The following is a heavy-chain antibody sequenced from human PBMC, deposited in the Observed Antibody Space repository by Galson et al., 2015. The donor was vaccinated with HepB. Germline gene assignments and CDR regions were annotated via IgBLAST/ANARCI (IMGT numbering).Heavy chain of an antibody. Sequence: SLRLSCAASGFTFSSYSMNWVRQAPGRGLEWVSFISSSSAYKYYGGSVKGRFTISRDNAENSLYLQMNSLRVEDTAVYYCARDMMSVGGRGIMDLWGQGTLVTVSS. CDR3: ARDMMSVGGRGIMDL. J-gene: IGHJ5*02. CDR2: ISSSSAYK. CDR1: GFTFSSYS. V-gene: IGHV3-21*01. D-gene: IGHD3-10*01.